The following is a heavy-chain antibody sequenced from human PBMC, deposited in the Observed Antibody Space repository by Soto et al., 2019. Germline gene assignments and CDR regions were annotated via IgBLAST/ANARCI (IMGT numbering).Heavy chain of an antibody. CDR3: AKASRATNYYFYYGMDV. CDR2: IYYSGNT. CDR1: GGPISSGGYY. Sequence: PSETLSLTCTVSGGPISSGGYYWSWVRQHPGKGLEWIGYIYYSGNTYYNPSLKSRVTISVDTSKSQFSLKLSSVSAADTAIYFCAKASRATNYYFYYGMDVWSQGTTVTVS. J-gene: IGHJ6*02. V-gene: IGHV4-31*03.